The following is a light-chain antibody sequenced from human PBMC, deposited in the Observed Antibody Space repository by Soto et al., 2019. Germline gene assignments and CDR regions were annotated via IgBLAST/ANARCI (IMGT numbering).Light chain of an antibody. Sequence: QSLLTQPPSASGTPGQRVIISCSGSSSNIGINTVNWYQQLPGAAPKLLIYSSDQRPSGVADRFSGSKSGTSASLAISGLQSEDEADYYCAAWDDGLNGVVFGGGTKVTVL. J-gene: IGLJ3*02. V-gene: IGLV1-44*01. CDR1: SSNIGINT. CDR3: AAWDDGLNGVV. CDR2: SSD.